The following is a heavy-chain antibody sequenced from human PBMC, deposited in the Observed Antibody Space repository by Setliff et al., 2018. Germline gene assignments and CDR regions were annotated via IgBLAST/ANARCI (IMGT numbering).Heavy chain of an antibody. D-gene: IGHD3-22*01. Sequence: QPGGSLRLSCAASGFTFSSYWMSWVRQAPGKGLEWVSAISGSGGSTYYADSVKGRFTISRDNSKNTLYLQMNSLRAEDTAVYYCARDLMYYYDSSGPDAFDIRGQGTMVTVSS. J-gene: IGHJ3*02. CDR2: ISGSGGST. CDR1: GFTFSSYW. V-gene: IGHV3-23*01. CDR3: ARDLMYYYDSSGPDAFDI.